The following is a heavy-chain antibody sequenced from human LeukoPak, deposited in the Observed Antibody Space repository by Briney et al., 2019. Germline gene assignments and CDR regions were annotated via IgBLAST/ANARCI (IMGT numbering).Heavy chain of an antibody. V-gene: IGHV3-48*01. Sequence: PGGSLRLSCAASGFTFSTYSMNWVRQAPGHGLEWVSYINSDTIWYADSVKGRFTISRDNAKNSLFLQMNSLRAEDTAVYYCARDRDWGFDYWGQGTLVTVSS. CDR1: GFTFSTYS. CDR2: INSDTI. D-gene: IGHD7-27*01. J-gene: IGHJ4*02. CDR3: ARDRDWGFDY.